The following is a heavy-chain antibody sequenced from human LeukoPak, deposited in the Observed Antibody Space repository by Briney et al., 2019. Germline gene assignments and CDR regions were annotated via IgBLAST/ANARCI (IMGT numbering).Heavy chain of an antibody. CDR1: GGSISSYY. Sequence: SETLSLTCIVSGGSISSYYWSWIRQPAGKGLEWIGRIYTSGSTNYNPSLKSRVTMSVDTSKKQFSLKVSSVTAADTAVYYCARGSYDGMDVWGQGTTVTVSS. CDR3: ARGSYDGMDV. CDR2: IYTSGST. J-gene: IGHJ6*02. V-gene: IGHV4-4*07. D-gene: IGHD3-16*01.